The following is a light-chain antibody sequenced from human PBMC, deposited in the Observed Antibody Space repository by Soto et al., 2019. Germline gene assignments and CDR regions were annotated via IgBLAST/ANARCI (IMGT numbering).Light chain of an antibody. CDR3: HQFNNWPPLT. J-gene: IGKJ4*01. V-gene: IGKV3-15*01. Sequence: DIVMTQSPATLSVSPGERATLSCRASKCVSSNLAWYQQKFGQARRLLIDGASTRATGIPARFSGRGSGPDVTRTISRLQSEEFAVYYCHQFNNWPPLTLGGGNKVEIK. CDR1: KCVSSN. CDR2: GAS.